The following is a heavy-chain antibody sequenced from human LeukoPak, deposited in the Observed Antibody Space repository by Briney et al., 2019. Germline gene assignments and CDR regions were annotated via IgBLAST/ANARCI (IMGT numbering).Heavy chain of an antibody. V-gene: IGHV4-34*01. D-gene: IGHD7-27*01. CDR1: GGSFSGYY. CDR2: INHSGST. CDR3: ARDGNWGRFDY. Sequence: PSETLSLTCAVYGGSFSGYYWSWIRQPPGKGLEWIGEINHSGSTNYNPSLKSRVTTSVDTSKNQFSLQLNSVTPEDTAVYYCARDGNWGRFDYWGQGTLVTVSS. J-gene: IGHJ4*02.